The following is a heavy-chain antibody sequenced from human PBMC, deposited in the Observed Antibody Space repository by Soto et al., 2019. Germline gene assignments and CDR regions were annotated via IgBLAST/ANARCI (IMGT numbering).Heavy chain of an antibody. CDR3: ARVPLVPAAIESYYYYGMGV. J-gene: IGHJ6*02. V-gene: IGHV4-30-4*01. Sequence: PSETLSLTCTVSGGSISSGDYYWSWIRQPPGKGLEWIGYIYYSGSTYYNPSLKSRVTISVDTSKNQFSLKLSSVTAADTAVYYCARVPLVPAAIESYYYYGMGVWGLGTTVTVSS. CDR2: IYYSGST. D-gene: IGHD2-2*01. CDR1: GGSISSGDYY.